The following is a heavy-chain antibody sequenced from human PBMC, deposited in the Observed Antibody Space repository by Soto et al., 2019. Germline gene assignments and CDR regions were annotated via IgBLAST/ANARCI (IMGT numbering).Heavy chain of an antibody. V-gene: IGHV3-9*01. CDR2: INWNSGSI. D-gene: IGHD6-13*01. Sequence: VQLVESGGGLVQPGRSLRLSCAASGFTFDEYAMHWVRQVPGKGLEWVSGINWNSGSIGYGDSVKGRFAISRDNAKNSLHLQMNSLSAEDTAFYYCVKDESINWYSGHFRHWGQGTLVTVSS. CDR3: VKDESINWYSGHFRH. J-gene: IGHJ1*01. CDR1: GFTFDEYA.